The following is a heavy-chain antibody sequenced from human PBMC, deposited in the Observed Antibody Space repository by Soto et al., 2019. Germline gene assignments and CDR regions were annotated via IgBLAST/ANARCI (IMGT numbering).Heavy chain of an antibody. D-gene: IGHD6-6*01. V-gene: IGHV3-9*01. CDR3: AKDISMLVAARPDAFDI. CDR1: GFTFDDYA. Sequence: GGSLRLSCAASGFTFDDYAMHWVRQAPGKGLEWVSGISWNSGSIGYADSVKGRFTISRDNAKNSLYLQMNSLRAEDTALYYCAKDISMLVAARPDAFDIWGQGTMVT. J-gene: IGHJ3*02. CDR2: ISWNSGSI.